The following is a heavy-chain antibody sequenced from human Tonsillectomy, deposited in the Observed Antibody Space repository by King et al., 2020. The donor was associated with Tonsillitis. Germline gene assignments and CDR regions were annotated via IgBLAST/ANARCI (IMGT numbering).Heavy chain of an antibody. CDR2: IIPIFGTA. D-gene: IGHD3-22*01. Sequence: QLVQSGVEVKKPGSSVKVSCKASGGTFSSYAISWVRQAPGQGLEWMGGIIPIFGTANYAPKFLGRVTITADESTSTGYMELSSLSSEDTAVYYCAGGHVYHYYSSVRASRRPYYNLDVWGQGTTVTVSS. V-gene: IGHV1-69*01. CDR3: AGGHVYHYYSSVRASRRPYYNLDV. J-gene: IGHJ6*02. CDR1: GGTFSSYA.